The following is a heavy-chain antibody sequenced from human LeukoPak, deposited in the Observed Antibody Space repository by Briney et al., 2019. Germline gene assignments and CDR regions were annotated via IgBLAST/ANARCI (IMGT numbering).Heavy chain of an antibody. Sequence: ASVKVSCKASGYTFTSYYMHWVRQAPGQGLEWVGIINPIGGSTSYAQKFQGRVTMTRDTSTSTVYMELSSLRSEDTAVYYCARATKQDYYDSSGYSNWFDPWGQGTLVTVSS. CDR1: GYTFTSYY. D-gene: IGHD3-22*01. J-gene: IGHJ5*02. CDR2: INPIGGST. CDR3: ARATKQDYYDSSGYSNWFDP. V-gene: IGHV1-46*01.